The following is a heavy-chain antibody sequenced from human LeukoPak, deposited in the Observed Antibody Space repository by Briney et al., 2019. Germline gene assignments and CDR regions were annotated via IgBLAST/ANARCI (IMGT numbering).Heavy chain of an antibody. Sequence: GGSLRLSCEASGFSFSGAWMNWVRQAPGKGLEWVGHIRSKADGGTPDYIAPVKGRFTISRDDSKDTLYLQMNSLNTEDTAMYYCTTRSPARYCSDGACYSSADYWGQGTLVTVSS. CDR3: TTRSPARYCSDGACYSSADY. D-gene: IGHD2-15*01. CDR1: GFSFSGAW. V-gene: IGHV3-15*07. J-gene: IGHJ4*02. CDR2: IRSKADGGTP.